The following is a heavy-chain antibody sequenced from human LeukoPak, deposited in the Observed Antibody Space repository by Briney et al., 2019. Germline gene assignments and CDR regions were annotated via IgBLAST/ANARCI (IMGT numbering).Heavy chain of an antibody. Sequence: GTSLRLSCTASGFTFNNYAMTWVRQAPGKGLEWVSAITGSGASTNYADSVKGRFTISRDNSKNTIYLQMNSLRAEDTAKYYCAKRSSTSSGYFDFWGRGTLVTVSS. CDR2: ITGSGAST. CDR1: GFTFNNYA. D-gene: IGHD3-22*01. CDR3: AKRSSTSSGYFDF. V-gene: IGHV3-23*01. J-gene: IGHJ4*02.